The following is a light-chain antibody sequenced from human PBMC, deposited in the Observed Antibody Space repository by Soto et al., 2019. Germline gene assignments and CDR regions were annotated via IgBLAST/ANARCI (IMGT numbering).Light chain of an antibody. Sequence: TLSLSPGEGATLSCRASQSVSTNFFAWYQQKPGQAPRLLIYGASTRATGIPDRFSGSGSGTDFTLTISILEPEDFAVYYCQQYGRTSWTFGQGTKVDIK. J-gene: IGKJ1*01. CDR2: GAS. CDR3: QQYGRTSWT. CDR1: QSVSTNF. V-gene: IGKV3-20*01.